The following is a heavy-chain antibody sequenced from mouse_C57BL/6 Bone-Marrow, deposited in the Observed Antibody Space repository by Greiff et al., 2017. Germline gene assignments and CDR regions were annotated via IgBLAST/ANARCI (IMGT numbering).Heavy chain of an antibody. D-gene: IGHD1-1*01. CDR2: IDPSDSYT. V-gene: IGHV1-69*01. CDR1: GYTFTSYW. CDR3: AREGGGSSLFAY. J-gene: IGHJ3*01. Sequence: VKLQQPGAELVMPGASVKLSCKASGYTFTSYWMHWVKQRPGQGLEWIGEIDPSDSYTNYNQKFKGKSTLTVDKSSSTAYMQLSSLTSEDSAVYYGAREGGGSSLFAYWGQGTLVTVSA.